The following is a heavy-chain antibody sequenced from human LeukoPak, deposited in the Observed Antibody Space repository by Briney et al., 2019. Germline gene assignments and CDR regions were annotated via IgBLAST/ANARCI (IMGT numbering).Heavy chain of an antibody. CDR3: ARRGVGSSCYDY. D-gene: IGHD2-15*01. CDR1: GGSISSSSYY. V-gene: IGHV4-39*01. Sequence: PSETLSLTCTVSGGSISSSSYYWGWIRQPPGKGLKWIGSIYYSGSTYYNPSLKSRVTISVDTSKNQFSLKLSSVTAADTAVYYCARRGVGSSCYDYWGQGTLVTVSS. J-gene: IGHJ4*02. CDR2: IYYSGST.